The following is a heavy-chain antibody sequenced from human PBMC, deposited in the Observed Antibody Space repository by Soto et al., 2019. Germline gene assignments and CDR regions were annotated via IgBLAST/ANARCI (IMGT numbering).Heavy chain of an antibody. CDR1: GYSLSTSGVG. V-gene: IGHV2-5*02. CDR2: IYWDDDK. D-gene: IGHD3-22*01. CDR3: AHRPPYYDSSGYYFDY. J-gene: IGHJ4*02. Sequence: QITLKESGPTLVKPTQTLTLTCTFSGYSLSTSGVGVGWIRQPPGKALEWLALIYWDDDKRYSPSLKSRLTITKDTSKNQEVLTMTNMDPVDTATYYCAHRPPYYDSSGYYFDYWGQGTLVTVSS.